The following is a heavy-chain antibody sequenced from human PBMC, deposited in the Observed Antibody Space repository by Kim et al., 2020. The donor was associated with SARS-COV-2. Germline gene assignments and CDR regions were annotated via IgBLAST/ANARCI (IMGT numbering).Heavy chain of an antibody. V-gene: IGHV1-3*01. Sequence: ASVKVSCKASGYTFTSYAMHWVRQAPGQRLEWMGWINAGNGNTKYSQKFQGRVTITRDTSASTAYMELSSLRSEDTAVYYCARGGWFSSGWYFFGYWGQGTLVTVSS. CDR3: ARGGWFSSGWYFFGY. D-gene: IGHD6-19*01. CDR1: GYTFTSYA. CDR2: INAGNGNT. J-gene: IGHJ4*02.